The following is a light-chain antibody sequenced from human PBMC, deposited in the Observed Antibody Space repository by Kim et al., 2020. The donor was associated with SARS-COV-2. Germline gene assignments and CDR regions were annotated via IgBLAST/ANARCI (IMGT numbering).Light chain of an antibody. CDR2: DVN. V-gene: IGLV2-18*02. CDR3: SSYTSSSTLV. Sequence: VTVSFAGTSRVFGNYNRVSWYPQPPPTAPKLMISDVNDRPSGVPDRFSGSKSGHTASLTISGLQAEDEADYYCSSYTSSSTLVFGTGTKSPS. CDR1: SRVFGNYNR. J-gene: IGLJ1*01.